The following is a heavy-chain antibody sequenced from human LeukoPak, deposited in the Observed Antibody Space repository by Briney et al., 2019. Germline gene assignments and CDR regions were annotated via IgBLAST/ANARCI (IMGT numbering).Heavy chain of an antibody. CDR1: GFTFSNYY. D-gene: IGHD3-22*01. J-gene: IGHJ4*02. CDR2: IRQDASAV. Sequence: GSLRLSCAASGFTFSNYYMSWVRQAPGKGLEWVANIRQDASAVFQVDSLKGRFTVSRDNTKNSLYLQMSSLRVEDTAVYYCARWIHDSAAWRLDYWGRGALVTGSS. V-gene: IGHV3-7*04. CDR3: ARWIHDSAAWRLDY.